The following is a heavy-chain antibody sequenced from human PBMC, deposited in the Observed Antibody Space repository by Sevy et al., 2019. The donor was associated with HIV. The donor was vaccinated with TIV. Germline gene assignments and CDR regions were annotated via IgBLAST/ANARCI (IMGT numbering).Heavy chain of an antibody. V-gene: IGHV1-69*06. CDR3: ARGLYCSGGSCYGDGDY. Sequence: ASVKVSCKASGGTFSSYAISWVRQAPGQGLEWMGGIIPIFGTANYAQTFQGRVTITADKSTSTAYMELSSLRSEDTAVYYCARGLYCSGGSCYGDGDYWGQGTLVTVSS. J-gene: IGHJ4*02. D-gene: IGHD2-15*01. CDR2: IIPIFGTA. CDR1: GGTFSSYA.